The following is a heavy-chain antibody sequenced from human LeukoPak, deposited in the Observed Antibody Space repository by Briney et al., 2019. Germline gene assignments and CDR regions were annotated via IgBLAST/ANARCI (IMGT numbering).Heavy chain of an antibody. CDR3: AREGHDDSSWHSTINCFDP. CDR2: VHYDGTT. V-gene: IGHV4-39*07. D-gene: IGHD6-13*01. Sequence: SETLSLTCTVSGASISSAAYYWGWIRQPPGKGLEWIGSVHYDGTTYYNPSLRSRVTISVDTSSNEFSLKVTSVTAADTALYFCAREGHDDSSWHSTINCFDPWGQGTLVTVSS. CDR1: GASISSAAYY. J-gene: IGHJ5*02.